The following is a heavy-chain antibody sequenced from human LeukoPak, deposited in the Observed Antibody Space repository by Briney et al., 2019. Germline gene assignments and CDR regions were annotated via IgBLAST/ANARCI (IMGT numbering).Heavy chain of an antibody. CDR3: ARGIAAASERALDI. CDR2: IYTSGST. J-gene: IGHJ3*02. V-gene: IGHV4-4*07. Sequence: SETLSLTCTVSGGSISGYYWSWIRQPAGKGLEWLGRIYTSGSTDYNPSLKSRVTMSVDTSKNQFSLKLTSVTAADTAVYYCARGIAAASERALDIWGQGTTVTVSS. CDR1: GGSISGYY. D-gene: IGHD6-13*01.